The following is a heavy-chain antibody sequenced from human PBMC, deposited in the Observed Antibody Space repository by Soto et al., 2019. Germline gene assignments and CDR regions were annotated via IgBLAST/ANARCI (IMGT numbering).Heavy chain of an antibody. CDR1: GGSLSTYY. Sequence: QAQLQASGPGLVEPSETLSLTCTVSGGSLSTYYWNWIRQSAGTGLEWIGRVYISGSSNYHPSLQSGVAMSVDTSNHQSSLIETAVTASDTAVHYCARGGRDGCDIWGQ. CDR3: ARGGRDGCDI. V-gene: IGHV4-4*07. J-gene: IGHJ3*02. D-gene: IGHD2-21*01. CDR2: VYISGSS.